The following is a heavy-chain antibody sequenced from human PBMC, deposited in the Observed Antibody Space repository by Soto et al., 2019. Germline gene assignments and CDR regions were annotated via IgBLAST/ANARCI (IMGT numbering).Heavy chain of an antibody. J-gene: IGHJ4*02. CDR1: GFTFSSYA. Sequence: QVQLVESGGGVVQPGRSLRLSCAASGFTFSSYAMHWVRQAPGKGLEWVAVISYDGSNKYYADSVKGRFTISRDNSKNTLYLQMNSLRAEDTPVYYCARDKARDGYNEGFDYWGQGTLVTVSS. V-gene: IGHV3-30-3*01. D-gene: IGHD5-12*01. CDR2: ISYDGSNK. CDR3: ARDKARDGYNEGFDY.